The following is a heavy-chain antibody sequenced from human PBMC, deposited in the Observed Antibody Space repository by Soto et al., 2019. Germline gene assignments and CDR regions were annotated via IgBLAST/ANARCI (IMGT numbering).Heavy chain of an antibody. V-gene: IGHV1-8*02. Sequence: QVQLVQSGAEVKKPGASVKVSCKASGYIFTSYDINWVRQATGQRLEWMGWMNPNSGNACSVQKFQGRVTMTKNTSICTSYMELSNLRSEDTAVYYGARSQRGYSFADSWGQGTLVSVSS. J-gene: IGHJ4*02. D-gene: IGHD5-18*01. CDR1: GYIFTSYD. CDR3: ARSQRGYSFADS. CDR2: MNPNSGNA.